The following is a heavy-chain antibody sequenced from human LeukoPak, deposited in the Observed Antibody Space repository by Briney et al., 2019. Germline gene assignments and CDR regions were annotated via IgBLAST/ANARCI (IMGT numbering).Heavy chain of an antibody. CDR3: ARHRLRLGELSSSDAFDI. Sequence: SGTLSLTCTVSGGSISSYYWSWIRQPPGKGLEWIGYIYYSGSTNYNPSLKSRVTISVDTSKNQFSLKLSSVTAADTAVYYCARHRLRLGELSSSDAFDIWGQGTMVTVSS. CDR2: IYYSGST. J-gene: IGHJ3*02. CDR1: GGSISSYY. D-gene: IGHD3-16*02. V-gene: IGHV4-59*08.